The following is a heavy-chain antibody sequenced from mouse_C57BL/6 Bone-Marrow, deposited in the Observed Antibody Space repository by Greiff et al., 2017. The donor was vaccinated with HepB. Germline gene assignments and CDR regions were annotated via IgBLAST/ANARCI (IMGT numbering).Heavy chain of an antibody. Sequence: VQLQQPGAELVRPGSSVKLSCKASGYTFTSYWMDWVKQRPGQGLEWIGNIYPSDSETHYNQKFKDKATLTVDKSSSTAYMQLSSLTSEDSAVYYCARKPATTVVPDWYFDVWGTGTTVTVSS. D-gene: IGHD1-1*01. J-gene: IGHJ1*03. CDR3: ARKPATTVVPDWYFDV. CDR2: IYPSDSET. V-gene: IGHV1-61*01. CDR1: GYTFTSYW.